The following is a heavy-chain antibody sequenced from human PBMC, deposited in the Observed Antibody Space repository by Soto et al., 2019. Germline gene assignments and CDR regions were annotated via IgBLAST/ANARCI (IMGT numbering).Heavy chain of an antibody. CDR3: EGIYYYYGMDV. J-gene: IGHJ6*02. CDR1: GFTFSSYA. CDR2: ISGSGGST. D-gene: IGHD3-10*01. V-gene: IGHV3-23*01. Sequence: GGVLRLSCAASGFTFSSYAMSWVRQAPGKGLECVSAISGSGGSTYYADSVKGRFTISRDNSKNTLYLQMNSLRAEDTAVYYCEGIYYYYGMDVWGQGTTVNVSS.